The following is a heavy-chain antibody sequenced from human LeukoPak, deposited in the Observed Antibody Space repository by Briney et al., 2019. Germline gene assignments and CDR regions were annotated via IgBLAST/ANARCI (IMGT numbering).Heavy chain of an antibody. D-gene: IGHD3-3*01. CDR2: ISGSGGST. CDR1: GFTFSSYG. Sequence: GGSLRLSCAASGFTFSSYGMSWVRQAPGKGLEWVSAISGSGGSTYYADSVKGRFTISRDNSKNTLYLQMNSLRAEDTAVYYCARIQGDDFWSGYYRGWDYWGQGTLVTVSS. CDR3: ARIQGDDFWSGYYRGWDY. V-gene: IGHV3-23*01. J-gene: IGHJ4*02.